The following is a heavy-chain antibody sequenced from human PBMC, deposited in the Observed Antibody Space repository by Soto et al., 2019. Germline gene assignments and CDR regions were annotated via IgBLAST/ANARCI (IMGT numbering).Heavy chain of an antibody. CDR2: ISYDGSNK. D-gene: IGHD2-2*01. V-gene: IGHV3-30-3*01. CDR3: ARAGYCSSTSCYWVDY. Sequence: PGGSLRLSCAASGFTFSSYAMHWVRQAPGKGLEWVAVISYDGSNKYYADSVKGRFTISRGNSKNTLYLQMNSLRAEDTAVYYCARAGYCSSTSCYWVDYWGQGTQVTVSS. J-gene: IGHJ4*02. CDR1: GFTFSSYA.